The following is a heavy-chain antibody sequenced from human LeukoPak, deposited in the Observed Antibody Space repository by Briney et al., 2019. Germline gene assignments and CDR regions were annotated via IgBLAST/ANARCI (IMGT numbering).Heavy chain of an antibody. CDR2: INPNSGGT. J-gene: IGHJ4*02. CDR1: GYTFTGYY. V-gene: IGHV1-2*02. CDR3: ARAGYSYSYCFDY. D-gene: IGHD5-18*01. Sequence: GASVKVSCKASGYTFTGYYMHWVRQAPGQGLEWMGWINPNSGGTNYAQKFQGRVTMTRDTSISTAYMELSRLRSDDTAVYYCARAGYSYSYCFDYWGQGTLVTVSS.